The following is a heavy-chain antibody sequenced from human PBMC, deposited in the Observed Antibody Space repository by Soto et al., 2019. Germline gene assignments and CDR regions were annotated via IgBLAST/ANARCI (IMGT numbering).Heavy chain of an antibody. D-gene: IGHD3-22*01. V-gene: IGHV4-39*01. CDR2: IYYSGST. CDR3: ARRNSKDSSGYHYFADAFDI. CDR1: GGSISSSSYY. J-gene: IGHJ3*02. Sequence: SETLSLTCTVSGGSISSSSYYWGWIRQPPGKGLEWIGSIYYSGSTYYNPSLKSRVTISVDTSKNQFSLKLSSVTAADTAVYYCARRNSKDSSGYHYFADAFDIWGQGTMVTVSS.